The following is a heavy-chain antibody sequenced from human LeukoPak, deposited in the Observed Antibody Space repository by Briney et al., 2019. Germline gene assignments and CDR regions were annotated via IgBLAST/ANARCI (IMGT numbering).Heavy chain of an antibody. J-gene: IGHJ5*02. D-gene: IGHD3-22*01. Sequence: SETLSLTCTVSGGSISSSSYYWGWIRQPPGKGLEWIGSIYYSGSTYYNPSLKSRVTISVDTSKNQFSLKLSSVTAADTAVYYCARGLGYYYDSSGYYNWFDPWGQGTLVTVSS. CDR3: ARGLGYYYDSSGYYNWFDP. V-gene: IGHV4-39*07. CDR2: IYYSGST. CDR1: GGSISSSSYY.